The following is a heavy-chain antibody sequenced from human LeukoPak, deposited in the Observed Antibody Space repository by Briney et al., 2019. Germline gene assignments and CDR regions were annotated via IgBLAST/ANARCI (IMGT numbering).Heavy chain of an antibody. Sequence: GGSLRLSCAASGFTFSNYEMHWVRQAPGKGLEWVSYISSSGSDIYYADSVKGRFTISRDNAKNSLYLHMNSLRAEDTAVYYCARDYGGSSPFDYWGQETWFTVSS. CDR1: GFTFSNYE. V-gene: IGHV3-48*03. CDR2: ISSSGSDI. D-gene: IGHD4-23*01. J-gene: IGHJ4*02. CDR3: ARDYGGSSPFDY.